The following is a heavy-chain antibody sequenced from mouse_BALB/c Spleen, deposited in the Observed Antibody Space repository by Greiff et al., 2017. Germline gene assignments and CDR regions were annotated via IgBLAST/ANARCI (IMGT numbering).Heavy chain of an antibody. CDR2: IFPGTGTT. V-gene: IGHV1S132*01. CDR1: GYTFTSYW. Sequence: LVESGAELVKPGASVKLSCTTSGYTFTSYWIQWVQQRPGQGLGWIGEIFPGTGTTYYNEKFKGKATLTIDTSSSTAYMQLSSLTSEDSAVYFCAREVVATRESAMDYWGQGTSVTVSS. J-gene: IGHJ4*01. CDR3: AREVVATRESAMDY. D-gene: IGHD1-1*01.